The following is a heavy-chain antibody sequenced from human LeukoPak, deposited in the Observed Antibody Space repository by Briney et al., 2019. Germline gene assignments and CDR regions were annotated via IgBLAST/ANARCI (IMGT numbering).Heavy chain of an antibody. CDR3: AKDLITLFGVVLNY. CDR1: GFTFSSYA. Sequence: GGSLRLSCAASGFTFSSYAMSWVRQAPGKGLEWVSAISDSGGSTYYADSVKGWFTISRDNSRNTLYLQMNSLRAEDTAVYYCAKDLITLFGVVLNYWGQGTLVTVSS. CDR2: ISDSGGST. D-gene: IGHD3-3*01. V-gene: IGHV3-23*01. J-gene: IGHJ4*02.